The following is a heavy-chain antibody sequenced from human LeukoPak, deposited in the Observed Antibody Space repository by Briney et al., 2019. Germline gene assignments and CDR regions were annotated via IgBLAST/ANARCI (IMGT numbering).Heavy chain of an antibody. CDR2: ISGSGGNT. V-gene: IGHV3-23*01. CDR1: GFTFSSYA. Sequence: GGSLRLSCAASGFTFSSYAMSWVRQAPGKGLEWVSAISGSGGNTYYADSVKGRFTISRDNSKNTLYLQMNSLRAEDTAVYYCAGGYSSGWYSYYYYGMDVWGQGTTVTVSS. D-gene: IGHD6-19*01. J-gene: IGHJ6*02. CDR3: AGGYSSGWYSYYYYGMDV.